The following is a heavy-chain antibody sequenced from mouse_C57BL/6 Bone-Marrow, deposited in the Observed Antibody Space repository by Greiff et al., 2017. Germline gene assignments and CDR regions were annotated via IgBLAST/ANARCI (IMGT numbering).Heavy chain of an antibody. V-gene: IGHV1-81*01. CDR3: TMMTTVLGRNWYFDV. J-gene: IGHJ1*03. CDR2: IYPRSGNT. Sequence: VQLQQSGAELARPGASVKLSCKASGYTFTSYGISWVKQRTGQGLEWIGEIYPRSGNTYYNEKFKGKATLTADKSSSTAYMELRSLTSEDSAVYYCTMMTTVLGRNWYFDVWGTGTMVTVSS. D-gene: IGHD1-1*01. CDR1: GYTFTSYG.